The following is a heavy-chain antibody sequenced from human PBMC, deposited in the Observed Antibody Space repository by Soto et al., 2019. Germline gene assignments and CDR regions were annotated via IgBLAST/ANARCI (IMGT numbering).Heavy chain of an antibody. CDR3: ARGRPSYYDFWSGYCQR. CDR1: GFTFSSYW. J-gene: IGHJ4*02. V-gene: IGHV3-74*01. CDR2: INSDGSST. Sequence: EGSLRLSCAASGFTFSSYWMHWVRQAPGKGLVWVSRINSDGSSTSYADAVKGRFTISRDNAKNTLYLQMNRLRAEDTAVYYCARGRPSYYDFWSGYCQRWGQGTLVTASS. D-gene: IGHD3-3*01.